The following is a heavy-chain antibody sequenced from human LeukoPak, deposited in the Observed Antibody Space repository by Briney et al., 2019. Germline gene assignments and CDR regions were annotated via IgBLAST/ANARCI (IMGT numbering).Heavy chain of an antibody. V-gene: IGHV3-30*09. Sequence: PGGSLRLSCAASGFTFSSYAMHWVRQAPGKGLEWVAVISYDGSNKYYADSVKGRFAISRDNSKNTLYLQMNSLRAEDTAVYYCAREGWDIVVVVAANGSYYYYYTDVWGKGTTVTVSS. CDR3: AREGWDIVVVVAANGSYYYYYTDV. CDR1: GFTFSSYA. CDR2: ISYDGSNK. D-gene: IGHD2-15*01. J-gene: IGHJ6*03.